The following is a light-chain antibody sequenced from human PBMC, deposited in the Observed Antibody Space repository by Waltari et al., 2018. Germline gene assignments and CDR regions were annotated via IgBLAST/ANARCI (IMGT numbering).Light chain of an antibody. Sequence: DIQMTQSPSSLSASVGARVTITCQASQDISNYLNWYQQKPGKAPKLLIYDASNLETGVPSRFSGSGSGTDFTFTISSLQPEDIATYYCQQYDNLPFTFGPGTKVDIK. CDR2: DAS. V-gene: IGKV1-33*01. J-gene: IGKJ3*01. CDR1: QDISNY. CDR3: QQYDNLPFT.